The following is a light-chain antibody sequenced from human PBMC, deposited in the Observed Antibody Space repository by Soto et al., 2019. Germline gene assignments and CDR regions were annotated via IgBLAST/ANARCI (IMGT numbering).Light chain of an antibody. Sequence: QSVLTQPASVSGSPGQSITISCTGTSNDVGGYNYVSWYQQHPGKAPKLMIYDVSNRPSGVSYRFSGSKSGNTASLTISWLQAEDEADYYCSSYTSSSTSRVFGGGTK. J-gene: IGLJ2*01. CDR3: SSYTSSSTSRV. CDR2: DVS. V-gene: IGLV2-14*01. CDR1: SNDVGGYNY.